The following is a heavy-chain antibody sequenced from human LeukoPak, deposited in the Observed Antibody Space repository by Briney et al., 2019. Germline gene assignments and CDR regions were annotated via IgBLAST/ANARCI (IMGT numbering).Heavy chain of an antibody. CDR2: INPNSGGT. Sequence: GASVKVSCKASGYTFTGYYMHWVRQAPGQGLEWMGWINPNSGGTNYAQKFQGRVTMTRDTSISTAYMELSRLRSDDTAVYYCARGTHIVVVPAANYFDYWGQGTLVTVSS. CDR1: GYTFTGYY. D-gene: IGHD2-2*01. J-gene: IGHJ4*02. CDR3: ARGTHIVVVPAANYFDY. V-gene: IGHV1-2*02.